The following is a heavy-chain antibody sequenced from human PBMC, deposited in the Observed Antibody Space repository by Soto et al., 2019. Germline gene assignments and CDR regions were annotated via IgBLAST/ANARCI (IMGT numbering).Heavy chain of an antibody. Sequence: ASVKVSCKASGYTFTSYYMHWVRQAPGQGLEWMGIINPSGGSTSYAQKFQGRVTMTRDTSTSTVYMELSSLRSEDTAVYYCARDPYYYDSSGYYYPAFDIWGQGTMVTVSS. J-gene: IGHJ3*02. V-gene: IGHV1-46*01. CDR2: INPSGGST. CDR3: ARDPYYYDSSGYYYPAFDI. D-gene: IGHD3-22*01. CDR1: GYTFTSYY.